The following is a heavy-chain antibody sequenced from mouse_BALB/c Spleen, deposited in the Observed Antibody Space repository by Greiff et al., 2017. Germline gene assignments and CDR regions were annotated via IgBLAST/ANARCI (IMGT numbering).Heavy chain of an antibody. CDR1: GYTFTSYY. V-gene: IGHV1S56*01. Sequence: QVQLKQSGPELVKPGASVRISCKASGYTFTSYYIHWVKQRPGQGLEWIGWIYPGNVNTKYNEKFKGKATLTADKSSSTAYMQLSSLTSEDSAVYFCAREGYGYDFFAYWGQGTLVTVSA. CDR3: AREGYGYDFFAY. D-gene: IGHD2-2*01. CDR2: IYPGNVNT. J-gene: IGHJ3*01.